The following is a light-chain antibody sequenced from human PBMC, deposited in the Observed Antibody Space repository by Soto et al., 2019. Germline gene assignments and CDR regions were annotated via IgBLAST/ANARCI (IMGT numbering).Light chain of an antibody. Sequence: DIQMTQSPSSLSASVGDRVTITCRASQDISVYLAWYQQKPGKVPKLLIYSASTLQSGVPAQFSGSGSGTDFTLTISSLQPEHVATYYCQKFNTAPLTFGQGTRLEIK. CDR3: QKFNTAPLT. J-gene: IGKJ5*01. CDR2: SAS. CDR1: QDISVY. V-gene: IGKV1-27*01.